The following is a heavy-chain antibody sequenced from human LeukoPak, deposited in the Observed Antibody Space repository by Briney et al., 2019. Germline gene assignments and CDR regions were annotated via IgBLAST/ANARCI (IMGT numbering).Heavy chain of an antibody. V-gene: IGHV4-34*01. CDR2: IIHSGST. D-gene: IGHD3-22*01. CDR3: ARGPASAASVYYYDSSGHSLSEYYFDY. J-gene: IGHJ4*02. Sequence: SETLSLTCGVYGGSFSGYYWTWIRQFPGMGLEWIAEIIHSGSTNYNPSLTGRVTLSVGTSKNQFSLQLSSVTAADTAVYYCARGPASAASVYYYDSSGHSLSEYYFDYWGQGTLVTVSS. CDR1: GGSFSGYY.